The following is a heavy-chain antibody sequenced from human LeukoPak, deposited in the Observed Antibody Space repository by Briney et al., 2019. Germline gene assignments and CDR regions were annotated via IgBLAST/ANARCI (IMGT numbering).Heavy chain of an antibody. J-gene: IGHJ4*02. CDR3: ARLYYYDSSGPPL. V-gene: IGHV4-39*01. Sequence: SETLSLTCTVSGGSTSSSSYYWGWIRQPPGKGLEWIGNIYYTERTYYNPSLKSRVTISVDTSKNQFSLKLSSVSAADTGVYYCARLYYYDSSGPPLWGQGTLVTVSP. CDR2: IYYTERT. CDR1: GGSTSSSSYY. D-gene: IGHD3-22*01.